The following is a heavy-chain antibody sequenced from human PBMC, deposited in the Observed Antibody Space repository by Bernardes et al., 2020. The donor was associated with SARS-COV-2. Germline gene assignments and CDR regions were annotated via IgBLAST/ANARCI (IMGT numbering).Heavy chain of an antibody. D-gene: IGHD2-8*02. CDR1: GYSISSGYY. CDR2: IHESGST. CDR3: ARGWGSIVLGAY. Sequence: SETLSLTCAVSGYSISSGYYWGWIRQPPEKGLEWIGSIHESGSTYYNPSLKSRVTMSVDTSKNQISLNLNSVTDADTAVYYCARGWGSIVLGAYWGQGTLVTVSS. J-gene: IGHJ4*02. V-gene: IGHV4-38-2*01.